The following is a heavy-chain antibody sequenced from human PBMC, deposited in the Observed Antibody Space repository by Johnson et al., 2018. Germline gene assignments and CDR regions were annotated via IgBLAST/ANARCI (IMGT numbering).Heavy chain of an antibody. CDR2: ISWNSGSM. Sequence: VQLVESGGGLVQPGRSXRLSCAASGFTFDDYAMHWVCQAPGKGLEWVSGISWNSGSMGYADSVKGRFTISRDNAKNSLYLQMNSLRAEDTALYYCAKHSSAYISLSYFQHWGQGTLVTVSS. D-gene: IGHD3-22*01. J-gene: IGHJ1*01. CDR3: AKHSSAYISLSYFQH. CDR1: GFTFDDYA. V-gene: IGHV3-9*01.